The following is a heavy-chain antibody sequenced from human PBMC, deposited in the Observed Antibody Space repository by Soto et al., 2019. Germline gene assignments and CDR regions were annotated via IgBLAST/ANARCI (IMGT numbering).Heavy chain of an antibody. Sequence: GESLRLSCNGSGYTFTNYWIGWVRQMPGKGPEWMGIIYPGDSDTKYNPSFQGQVTISADKSITTTYLQWSSLKASDTAIYYCAASIFYYGMDVWGQGTTVSV. J-gene: IGHJ6*02. CDR3: AASIFYYGMDV. CDR1: GYTFTNYW. V-gene: IGHV5-51*01. CDR2: IYPGDSDT.